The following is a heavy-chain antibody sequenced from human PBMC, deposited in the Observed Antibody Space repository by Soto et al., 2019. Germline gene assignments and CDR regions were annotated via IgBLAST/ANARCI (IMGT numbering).Heavy chain of an antibody. CDR3: AHRVTTGVYNLFDS. Sequence: SGPTMVNPTQTLTLTCNLSGFSHSTSGVGVGWIRQPPGKALEWLALIYWDDDKRYSPSLKSRLTITKDTSKNQVVLTMTNMDPVDTATYYCAHRVTTGVYNLFDSWGQGTLVTVSS. D-gene: IGHD4-17*01. J-gene: IGHJ5*01. CDR1: GFSHSTSGVG. V-gene: IGHV2-5*02. CDR2: IYWDDDK.